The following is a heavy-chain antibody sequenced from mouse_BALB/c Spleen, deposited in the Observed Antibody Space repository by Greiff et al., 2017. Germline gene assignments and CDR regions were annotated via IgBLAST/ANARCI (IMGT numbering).Heavy chain of an antibody. CDR1: GYTFTNYW. CDR3: ARGTTVVAYYFDY. J-gene: IGHJ2*01. V-gene: IGHV1-63*02. Sequence: VQLQESGAELVRPGTSVKISCKASGYTFTNYWLGWVKQRPGHGLEWIGDIYPGGGYTNYNEKFKGKATLTADTSSSTAYMQLSSLTSEDSAVYFCARGTTVVAYYFDYWGQGTTLTVSS. CDR2: IYPGGGYT. D-gene: IGHD1-1*01.